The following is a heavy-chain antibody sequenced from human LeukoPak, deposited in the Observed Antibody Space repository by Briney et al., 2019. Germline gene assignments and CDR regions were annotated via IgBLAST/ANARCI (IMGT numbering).Heavy chain of an antibody. J-gene: IGHJ4*02. V-gene: IGHV4-4*02. CDR3: ASLAAPHPRGGYFWSGYPPAPFDY. CDR1: GGSISSNNW. D-gene: IGHD3-3*01. Sequence: SETLSLTCAVSGGSISSNNWWIWVRQSPEKGLEWIGYIYHSGSTYYNPSLKSRVTISVDRSKNQFSLKLSSVTAADTAVYYCASLAAPHPRGGYFWSGYPPAPFDYWGQGTLVTVSS. CDR2: IYHSGST.